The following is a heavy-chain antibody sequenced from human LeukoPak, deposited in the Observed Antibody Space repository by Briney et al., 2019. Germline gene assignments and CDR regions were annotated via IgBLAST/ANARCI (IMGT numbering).Heavy chain of an antibody. CDR2: IYYSGST. CDR1: GGSVSSGSYY. V-gene: IGHV4-31*03. Sequence: PSETLSLTCTVSGGSVSSGSYYWSWIRQHPGKGLEWIGYIYYSGSTYYNPSLKSRVTISVDTSKNQFSLRLSSVTAADTAVYYCATYSSSSPFDYWGQGTLVTVSS. CDR3: ATYSSSSPFDY. D-gene: IGHD6-6*01. J-gene: IGHJ4*02.